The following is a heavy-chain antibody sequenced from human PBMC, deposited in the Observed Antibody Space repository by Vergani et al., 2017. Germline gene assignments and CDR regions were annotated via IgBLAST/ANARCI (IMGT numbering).Heavy chain of an antibody. J-gene: IGHJ4*02. CDR2: IYPGDSDT. V-gene: IGHV5-51*01. CDR3: ARQAEDNFWSGYPGY. CDR1: GYSFTSYW. D-gene: IGHD3-3*01. Sequence: VQLVQSGAEVKKPGESLKISCKGSGYSFTSYWIVWVRQMPGKGLEWMGIIYPGDSDTRYSPSFQGQVTISADKSISTAYLQWSSLKASDTAMYYCARQAEDNFWSGYPGYWGQGTLVTVSS.